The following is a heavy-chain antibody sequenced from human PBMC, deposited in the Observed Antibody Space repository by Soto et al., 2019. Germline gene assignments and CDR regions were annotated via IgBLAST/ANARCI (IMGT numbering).Heavy chain of an antibody. V-gene: IGHV3-30-3*01. J-gene: IGHJ4*02. CDR2: ISYDGSNK. Sequence: QVQLVESGGGVVQPGRSLRLSCAASGFTFSSYAMHWVRQAPGKGLEWVAVISYDGSNKYYADSVKGRFTISRDNSKNPLYLQMNSLRAEDTAVYYCARDKGIAVAGDFDYWGQGTLVTVSS. CDR3: ARDKGIAVAGDFDY. CDR1: GFTFSSYA. D-gene: IGHD6-19*01.